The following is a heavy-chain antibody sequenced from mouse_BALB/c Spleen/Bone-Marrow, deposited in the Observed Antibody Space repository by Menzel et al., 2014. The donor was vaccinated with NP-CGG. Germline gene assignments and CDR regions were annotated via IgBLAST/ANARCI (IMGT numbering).Heavy chain of an antibody. Sequence: EVKVVESGGGLVQPGGSLKLSCAASGFTFSSYGMSWVRQNIDKRLELVATIKSNGGSTYYPDSVKGRFSISRDNAKNTLCLQMSSLKSEDTAMYYCTSLSSMITAAWFAYWGQGTLVTISA. V-gene: IGHV5-6-3*01. D-gene: IGHD2-4*01. J-gene: IGHJ3*01. CDR2: IKSNGGST. CDR1: GFTFSSYG. CDR3: TSLSSMITAAWFAY.